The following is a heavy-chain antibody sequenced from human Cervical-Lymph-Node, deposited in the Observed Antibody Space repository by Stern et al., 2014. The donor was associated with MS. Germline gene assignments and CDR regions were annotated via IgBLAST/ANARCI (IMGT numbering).Heavy chain of an antibody. Sequence: QVQLVQSGAEVKKPGASVKVSCKSSGYTFTSYYMHWVRQAPGPGLEWMGIINPSGGSTRYAQKFQGRVTMTRDTSTSTVYMELSSLRSEDTAVYYCARDHPPAAGTSTFVDYWGQGTLVTVSS. CDR2: INPSGGST. CDR3: ARDHPPAAGTSTFVDY. CDR1: GYTFTSYY. D-gene: IGHD6-13*01. J-gene: IGHJ4*02. V-gene: IGHV1-46*01.